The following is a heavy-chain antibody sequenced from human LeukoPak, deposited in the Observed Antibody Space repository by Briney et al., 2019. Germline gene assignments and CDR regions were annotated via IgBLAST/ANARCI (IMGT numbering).Heavy chain of an antibody. D-gene: IGHD6-13*01. Sequence: SETLSLTCAVYGGSFSNYHWSWIRQPPGKGLEWIGEINHSGSTNYNPSLKSRVTISVDTSKNQFSLKLSSVTAADTAVYYCAREIASSSTNDYWGQGTLVTVSS. CDR3: AREIASSSTNDY. CDR2: INHSGST. J-gene: IGHJ4*02. V-gene: IGHV4-34*01. CDR1: GGSFSNYH.